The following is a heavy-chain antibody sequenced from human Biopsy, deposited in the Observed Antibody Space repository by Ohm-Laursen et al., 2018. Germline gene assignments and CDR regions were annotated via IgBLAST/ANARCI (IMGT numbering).Heavy chain of an antibody. CDR3: ARVAGGYAYYYGMDV. J-gene: IGHJ6*02. CDR1: GGSIRSDY. CDR2: IYYSGST. Sequence: SETLSLTCTVSGGSIRSDYWRWIRQTPGKGLGWIGYIYYSGSTNYNPSLKSRVTISVDTSKNQFSLRLNSVTAADTAVYYCARVAGGYAYYYGMDVWGQGTTVIVSS. V-gene: IGHV4-59*01. D-gene: IGHD5-12*01.